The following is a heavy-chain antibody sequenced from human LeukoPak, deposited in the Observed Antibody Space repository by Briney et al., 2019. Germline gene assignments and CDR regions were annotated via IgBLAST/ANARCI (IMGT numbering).Heavy chain of an antibody. CDR1: GGTFSSYA. CDR3: ARGGYSSGWYGPLGDY. D-gene: IGHD6-19*01. CDR2: IIPIFGTA. Sequence: ASVKVSCKASGGTFSSYAISWVRQAPGQGLEWMGGIIPIFGTANCAQKFQGRVTITADESTSTAYMELSSLRSEDTAVYYCARGGYSSGWYGPLGDYWGQGTLVTVSS. V-gene: IGHV1-69*13. J-gene: IGHJ4*02.